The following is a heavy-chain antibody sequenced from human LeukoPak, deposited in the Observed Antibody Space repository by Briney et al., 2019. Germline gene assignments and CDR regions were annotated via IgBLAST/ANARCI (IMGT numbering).Heavy chain of an antibody. Sequence: PGGSLRLSCAASGFTFSDYYMSWIRQAPGKGLEWVSYISSSGSTICYADSVKGRFTISRDNAKNSLYLQMNSLRAEDTAVYYCARETRWLQLPDWFDPWGQGTLVTVSS. CDR3: ARETRWLQLPDWFDP. V-gene: IGHV3-11*04. D-gene: IGHD5-24*01. CDR2: ISSSGSTI. CDR1: GFTFSDYY. J-gene: IGHJ5*02.